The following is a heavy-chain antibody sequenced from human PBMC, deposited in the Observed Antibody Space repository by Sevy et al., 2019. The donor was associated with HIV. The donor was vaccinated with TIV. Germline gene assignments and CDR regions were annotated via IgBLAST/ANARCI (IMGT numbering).Heavy chain of an antibody. CDR3: ARERSCGGDCYYFDY. Sequence: GGSLRLSCAVSGVNFDDYGMSWVRQAPGKGLEWVSVINWNGVGTSYADSVKGRFTISRDNAKNSLYVQMNSLRAEDTALYYCARERSCGGDCYYFDYWGQGTLVTVSS. V-gene: IGHV3-20*04. CDR2: INWNGVGT. J-gene: IGHJ4*02. CDR1: GVNFDDYG. D-gene: IGHD2-21*02.